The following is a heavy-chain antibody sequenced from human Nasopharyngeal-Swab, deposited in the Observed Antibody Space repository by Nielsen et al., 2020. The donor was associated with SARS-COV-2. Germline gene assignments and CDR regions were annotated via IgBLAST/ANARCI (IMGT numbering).Heavy chain of an antibody. CDR3: AKGPWTYGSGWYVP. J-gene: IGHJ5*02. V-gene: IGHV3-23*01. D-gene: IGHD6-19*01. Sequence: WIRQPPGKGLEWVSAISGSGGSTYYADSVKGRFTISRDNSKNTLYLQMNSLRAEDTAVYYCAKGPWTYGSGWYVPWGQGTLVTVSS. CDR2: ISGSGGST.